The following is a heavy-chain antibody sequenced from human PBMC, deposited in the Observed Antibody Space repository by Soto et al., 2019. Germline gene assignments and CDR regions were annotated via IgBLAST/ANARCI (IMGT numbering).Heavy chain of an antibody. J-gene: IGHJ6*02. V-gene: IGHV7-4-1*01. CDR2: INTNTGNP. D-gene: IGHD6-13*01. CDR1: GYTFTSYA. CDR3: ARDWGSSWYYYYAGMDV. Sequence: ASVKVSCKASGYTFTSYAMNWVRQAPGQGLEWMGWINTNTGNPTYAQGFTGRFVFSLDTSVSTAYLQICSLKAEDTAVYYCARDWGSSWYYYYAGMDVWGQGTXVTVSS.